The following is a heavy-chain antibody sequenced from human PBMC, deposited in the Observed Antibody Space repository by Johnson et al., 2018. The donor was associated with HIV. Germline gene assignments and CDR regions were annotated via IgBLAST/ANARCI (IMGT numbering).Heavy chain of an antibody. CDR3: ARDGGHPVDAFDI. J-gene: IGHJ3*02. CDR1: GFTFSSYA. V-gene: IGHV3-30*04. Sequence: QVQLVESGGGLVQPGGSLRLSCAASGFTFSSYAMHWVRQAPGTGLEWVAVISYDGSNKYYADSVKGRFTISRDNSKNTLYLQMNNLRAEDTAVYYCARDGGHPVDAFDIWGQGTMVTVSS. CDR2: ISYDGSNK. D-gene: IGHD3-16*01.